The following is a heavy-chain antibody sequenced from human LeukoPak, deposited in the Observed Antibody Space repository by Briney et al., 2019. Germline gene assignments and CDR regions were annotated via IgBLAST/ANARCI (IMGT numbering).Heavy chain of an antibody. CDR3: AKDSNQYYYYMDV. Sequence: PGGSLRLSCAASGFTFDGYAMHWVRQAPGKGLEWVSGISWNSGSIGYADSVKGRFTISRDNAKNSLYLQMNSLRAEDTALYYCAKDSNQYYYYMDVWGKGTTVTISS. CDR2: ISWNSGSI. CDR1: GFTFDGYA. V-gene: IGHV3-9*01. D-gene: IGHD1-14*01. J-gene: IGHJ6*03.